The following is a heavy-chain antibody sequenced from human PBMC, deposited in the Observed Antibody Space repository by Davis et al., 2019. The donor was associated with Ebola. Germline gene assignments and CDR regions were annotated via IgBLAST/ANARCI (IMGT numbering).Heavy chain of an antibody. D-gene: IGHD3-10*01. CDR2: IIPIFGTA. Sequence: AASVKVSCKASGGTFSSYAISWVRQAPGQGLEWMGGIIPIFGTANYAQKFQGRVTMTTDTSTSTAYMELRSLRSDDTAVYYCARSITMVQDLSWFDPWGQGTLVTVSS. CDR1: GGTFSSYA. J-gene: IGHJ5*02. CDR3: ARSITMVQDLSWFDP. V-gene: IGHV1-69*05.